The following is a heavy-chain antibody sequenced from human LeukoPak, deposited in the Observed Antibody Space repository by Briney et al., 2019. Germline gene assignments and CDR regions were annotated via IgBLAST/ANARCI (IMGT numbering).Heavy chain of an antibody. CDR3: ARLETYDSTLGY. CDR2: IYYSGST. D-gene: IGHD3-22*01. V-gene: IGHV4-39*01. J-gene: IGHJ4*02. CDR1: GDSITTSSYY. Sequence: ETLSLTCTVSGDSITTSSYYWGWIRQPPGKGLEWIGNIYYSGSTYYNPSLKSRVTISVDTSKNQFSLWLSSVTAADTAVYYCARLETYDSTLGYWGQGTLVTVSS.